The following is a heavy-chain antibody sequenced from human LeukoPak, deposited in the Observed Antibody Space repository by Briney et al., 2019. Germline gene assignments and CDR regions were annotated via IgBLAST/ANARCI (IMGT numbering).Heavy chain of an antibody. CDR1: GFTFSSYA. V-gene: IGHV3-30*04. Sequence: QPGGSLRLSCAASGFTFSSYAMHRVRQAPGKGLEWVAVISYDGSNKYYADSVKGRFTISRDNSKNTLYLQMNSLRAEDTAVYYCARDRNPYYDILTGPSGGPWGQGTLVTASS. J-gene: IGHJ5*02. CDR3: ARDRNPYYDILTGPSGGP. D-gene: IGHD3-9*01. CDR2: ISYDGSNK.